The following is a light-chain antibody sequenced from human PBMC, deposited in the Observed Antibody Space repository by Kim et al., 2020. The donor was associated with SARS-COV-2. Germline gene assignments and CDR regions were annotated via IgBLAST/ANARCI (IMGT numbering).Light chain of an antibody. CDR1: QAISNH. CDR3: QQYENLPIT. CDR2: DAS. J-gene: IGKJ5*01. V-gene: IGKV1-33*01. Sequence: DIQMTQSPSSLSTSIGDTVTITCQASQAISNHLNWFQQKPGKAPNLLIYDASNLETGVPTRFSGSGSGTDCTFTITSLQPEDFATYFCQQYENLPITFGQGTRLEIK.